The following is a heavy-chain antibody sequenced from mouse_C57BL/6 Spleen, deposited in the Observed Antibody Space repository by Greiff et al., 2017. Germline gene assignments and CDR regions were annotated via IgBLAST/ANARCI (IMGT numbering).Heavy chain of an antibody. CDR3: ARSYYGSSPYWYFDV. CDR2: ISYSGST. Sequence: EVKLMESGPGLAKPSQTLSLTCSVTGYSITSDYWNWIRKFPGNKLEYMVYISYSGSTYYNPSHISRISITRDTSKNQYYLQLNSVTTEDTATYYCARSYYGSSPYWYFDVWGTGTTVTVSS. V-gene: IGHV3-8*01. J-gene: IGHJ1*03. CDR1: GYSITSDY. D-gene: IGHD1-1*01.